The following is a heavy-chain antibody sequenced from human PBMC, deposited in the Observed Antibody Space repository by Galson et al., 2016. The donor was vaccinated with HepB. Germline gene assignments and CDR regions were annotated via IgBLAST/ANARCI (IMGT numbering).Heavy chain of an antibody. CDR3: ARDAAFWSGPNPFDI. Sequence: SETLSLTCTVSGGSIRTHYWSWVRQSPGKGLEWIAYLYYAGNTNYNPSLKSRVTISVDTSKNQFYLRLTSVTAADTAVYYCARDAAFWSGPNPFDIWGQGTLVSVSS. D-gene: IGHD3-3*01. J-gene: IGHJ3*02. CDR2: LYYAGNT. CDR1: GGSIRTHY. V-gene: IGHV4-59*11.